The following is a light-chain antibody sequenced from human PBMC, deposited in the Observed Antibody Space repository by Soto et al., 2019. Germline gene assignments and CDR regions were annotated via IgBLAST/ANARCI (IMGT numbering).Light chain of an antibody. CDR3: QSYDSSLSGYV. CDR1: SSNIGAGSD. J-gene: IGLJ1*01. CDR2: GNN. V-gene: IGLV1-40*01. Sequence: QSVLTQPPSVSGAPGQRVTISCTGSSSNIGAGSDVHWYQQLPGTAPKLLIYGNNNRPSGVPDRFSGSKSDTSASLAITGLKAEDEADYYCQSYDSSLSGYVFGTGTKLTVL.